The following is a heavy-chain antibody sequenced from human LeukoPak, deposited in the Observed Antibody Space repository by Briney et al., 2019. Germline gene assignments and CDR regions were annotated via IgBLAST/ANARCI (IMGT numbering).Heavy chain of an antibody. V-gene: IGHV4-39*07. CDR3: ARRDDAFDI. J-gene: IGHJ3*02. CDR1: GGSISSSSYY. Sequence: SETLPLTCTVSGGSISSSSYYWGWIRQPPGKGLEWIGSIYYSGSTYYNPSLKSRVTISVDTSKNQFSLKLSSVTAADTAVYYCARRDDAFDIWGQGTMVTVSS. CDR2: IYYSGST.